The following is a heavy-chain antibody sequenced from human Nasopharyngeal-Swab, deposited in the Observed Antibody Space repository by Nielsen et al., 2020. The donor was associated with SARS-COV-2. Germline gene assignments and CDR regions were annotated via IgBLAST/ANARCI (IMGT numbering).Heavy chain of an antibody. CDR2: INHSGST. CDR1: GGSFSGYY. J-gene: IGHJ4*02. CDR3: ARASFYYYGSGSYLL. Sequence: SETLSLTCAVYGGSFSGYYWGWIRQPPGKGLEWIGEINHSGSTNYNPSLKSRVTISVDTSKNQFSLKLSSVTAADTAVYYCARASFYYYGSGSYLLWGQGTLVTVSS. D-gene: IGHD3-10*01. V-gene: IGHV4-34*01.